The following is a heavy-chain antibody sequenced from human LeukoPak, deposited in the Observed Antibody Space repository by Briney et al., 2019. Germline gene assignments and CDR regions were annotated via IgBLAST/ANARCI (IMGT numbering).Heavy chain of an antibody. CDR1: GFTFSSYW. D-gene: IGHD6-13*01. Sequence: HPGGSLRLSCAASGFTFSSYWMSWVRQAPGKGLEWVANIKQDGSEKYYVDSVKGRFTISRDNAKNSLYLQMNSLRAEDTAVYYCSRGGIAAYFSYGMDVWGQGTTVTVSS. CDR2: IKQDGSEK. J-gene: IGHJ6*02. CDR3: SRGGIAAYFSYGMDV. V-gene: IGHV3-7*01.